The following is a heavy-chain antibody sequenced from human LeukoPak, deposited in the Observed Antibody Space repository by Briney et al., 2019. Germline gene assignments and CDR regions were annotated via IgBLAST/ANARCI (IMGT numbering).Heavy chain of an antibody. CDR2: INPNSGDT. D-gene: IGHD1-26*01. CDR3: ARDGSHYSGSNAFDI. V-gene: IGHV1-2*02. J-gene: IGHJ3*02. CDR1: GYTFTGYY. Sequence: GASVKVSCKASGYTFTGYYMHWVRQAPGQGLEWMGWINPNSGDTNYAQKFQGRVTMTRDTSISTAYMELSRLRSDDTAVYYCARDGSHYSGSNAFDIWGQGTMVTVSS.